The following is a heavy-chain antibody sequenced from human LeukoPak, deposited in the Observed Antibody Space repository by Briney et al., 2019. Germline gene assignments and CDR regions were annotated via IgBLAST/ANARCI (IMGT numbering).Heavy chain of an antibody. J-gene: IGHJ6*03. V-gene: IGHV4-34*01. CDR3: ARQLMIDYYYYYYYMDV. Sequence: SETLSLTCAVYGGSFSGYYWSWIRQPPGKGLEWIGEINHSGSTNYNPSLKSQVTISIDTSKNQFSLKLSSVTAADTAVYYCARQLMIDYYYYYYYMDVWGRGTTVTISS. CDR1: GGSFSGYY. D-gene: IGHD3-22*01. CDR2: INHSGST.